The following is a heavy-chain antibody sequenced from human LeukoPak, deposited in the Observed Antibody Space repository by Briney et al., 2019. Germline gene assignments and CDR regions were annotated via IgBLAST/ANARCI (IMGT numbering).Heavy chain of an antibody. CDR3: AKDYSGSYYALDY. Sequence: GGSLKLSCAASGFTFGTYAMSWVRQAPGKGLEWVSTISGSGGRTYYADSVKGRFTISRDKSKNTLYLQMNRLRAEDTAVYNCAKDYSGSYYALDYWGQGTLVTVSS. CDR1: GFTFGTYA. V-gene: IGHV3-23*01. J-gene: IGHJ4*02. CDR2: ISGSGGRT. D-gene: IGHD1-26*01.